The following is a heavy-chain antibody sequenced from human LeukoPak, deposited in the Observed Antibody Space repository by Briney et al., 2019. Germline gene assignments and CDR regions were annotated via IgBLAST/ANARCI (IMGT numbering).Heavy chain of an antibody. V-gene: IGHV3-23*01. CDR1: GFTFSSYA. CDR3: AKDTTVVTNFVGDY. CDR2: ISGSGGST. Sequence: GGSLRLSCAASGFTFSSYAMSWVRQAPGKGLEWVSAISGSGGSTYYADSVKGRFTISRDNSKNTLYLQMNSPRAEDTAVYYCAKDTTVVTNFVGDYWGQGTLVTVSS. D-gene: IGHD4-23*01. J-gene: IGHJ4*02.